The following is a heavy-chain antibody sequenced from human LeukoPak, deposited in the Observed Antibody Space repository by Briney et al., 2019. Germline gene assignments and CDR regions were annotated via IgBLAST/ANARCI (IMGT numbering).Heavy chain of an antibody. CDR3: ARDLFTIVRGIMDY. CDR2: ISWNSGSI. V-gene: IGHV3-9*03. Sequence: GRSLRLSCAASGFTFGDYAMHWVRQAPGKGLEWVSGISWNSGSIGYADSVKGRFTISRDNAKNSLYLQMNSLRAEDMALYYCARDLFTIVRGIMDYWGQGTLVTVSS. CDR1: GFTFGDYA. J-gene: IGHJ4*02. D-gene: IGHD3-10*01.